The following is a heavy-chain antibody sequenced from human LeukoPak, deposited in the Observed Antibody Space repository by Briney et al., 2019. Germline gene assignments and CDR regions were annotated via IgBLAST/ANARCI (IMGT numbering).Heavy chain of an antibody. D-gene: IGHD3-22*01. J-gene: IGHJ4*02. Sequence: SETLSLTCAVYGGSFSGYYWSWIRQPPGKGLEWIGEINHSGSTNYNPSLKSRVTISVDTSKNQFSLKLSSVTAADTAVYYCARGGPDYYDSRGYYWGQGTLVTVSS. CDR2: INHSGST. V-gene: IGHV4-34*01. CDR1: GGSFSGYY. CDR3: ARGGPDYYDSRGYY.